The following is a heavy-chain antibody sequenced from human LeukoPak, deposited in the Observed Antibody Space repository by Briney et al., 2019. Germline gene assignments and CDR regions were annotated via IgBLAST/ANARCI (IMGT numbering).Heavy chain of an antibody. D-gene: IGHD3-10*01. Sequence: PGGSLRLSCAASGFTFSTYTMAWVRQAPGGGPEWVSGIGGDGGGGTYYADSVRGRFAISRDNSKSTLYLQMNSLRVEDTAVYYCLKDFGRNLGGPGYWGRGTLVTVSP. J-gene: IGHJ4*02. CDR2: IGGDGGGGT. CDR1: GFTFSTYT. CDR3: LKDFGRNLGGPGY. V-gene: IGHV3-23*01.